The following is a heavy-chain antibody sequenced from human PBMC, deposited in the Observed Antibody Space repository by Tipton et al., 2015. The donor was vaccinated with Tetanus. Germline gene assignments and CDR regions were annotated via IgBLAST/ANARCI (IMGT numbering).Heavy chain of an antibody. V-gene: IGHV4-31*03. J-gene: IGHJ4*02. D-gene: IGHD1-26*01. Sequence: TLSLTCSVSGGSISSSDHYWSWIRQYPGKGLEWIGYIYYSGSTYYNPSLKSRVTISVDTSKNQFSLKLSSVTAADTAVYYCARGGSYHTPPGYWGQGTLVTVSS. CDR1: GGSISSSDHY. CDR2: IYYSGST. CDR3: ARGGSYHTPPGY.